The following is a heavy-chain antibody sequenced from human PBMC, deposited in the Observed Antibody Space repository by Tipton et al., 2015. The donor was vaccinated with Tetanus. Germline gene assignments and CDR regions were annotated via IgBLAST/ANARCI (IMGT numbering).Heavy chain of an antibody. CDR2: ISSSSRYI. J-gene: IGHJ6*03. V-gene: IGHV3-21*01. Sequence: SLRLSCAASGFTLSRYTLNWVRQAPGKGLEWVSSISSSSRYIYYADSVKGRFTISRDNAKNSLYLQMSSLRTEDTAVYFCARAPNSGTSPYFYHYMDVWGKGTTVTVSS. CDR1: GFTLSRYT. CDR3: ARAPNSGTSPYFYHYMDV. D-gene: IGHD3-10*01.